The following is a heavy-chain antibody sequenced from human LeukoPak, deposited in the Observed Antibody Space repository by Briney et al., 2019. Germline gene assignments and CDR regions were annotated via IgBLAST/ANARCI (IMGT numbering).Heavy chain of an antibody. CDR2: ISGSGGST. CDR3: AKVDRGERGYIAVAGPFDY. J-gene: IGHJ4*02. CDR1: GFTFSSYA. V-gene: IGHV3-23*01. D-gene: IGHD6-19*01. Sequence: GGSLRLSCAAFGFTFSSYAMSWVRQAPGKGLEWVSAISGSGGSTYYADSVKGRFTISRDNSKNTLYLQMNSLRAEDTAVYYCAKVDRGERGYIAVAGPFDYWGQGTLVTVSS.